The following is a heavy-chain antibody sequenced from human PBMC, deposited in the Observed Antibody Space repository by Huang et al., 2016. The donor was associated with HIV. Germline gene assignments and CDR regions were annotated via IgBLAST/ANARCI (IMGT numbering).Heavy chain of an antibody. Sequence: QLLLQESGPGLVKPSEALALTCAVSGGSIRSSDYHWGWIRQPPGKGLEWIGRSYYKGSTHYSPYLKSRVTIAVDTSKNLFFLNLTSMTAADTAVYYCARHREGPVAYYSGWGSHLNYMDVWGRGRTVVVSS. CDR1: GGSIRSSDYH. CDR2: SYYKGST. D-gene: IGHD3-10*01. J-gene: IGHJ6*03. V-gene: IGHV4-39*01. CDR3: ARHREGPVAYYSGWGSHLNYMDV.